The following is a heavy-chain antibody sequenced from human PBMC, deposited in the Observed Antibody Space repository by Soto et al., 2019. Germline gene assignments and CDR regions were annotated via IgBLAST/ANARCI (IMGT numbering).Heavy chain of an antibody. CDR2: IWHDGNNK. Sequence: LRLSCAASGFTFSNYGMHWVRQAPGKGLEWVAIIWHDGNNKYYADSVRGRFIISRDNSKTRLYLQMNSLRAEDTAVYYCASALVGASDSYGLDVWGQGTPVTVSS. CDR1: GFTFSNYG. V-gene: IGHV3-33*01. CDR3: ASALVGASDSYGLDV. D-gene: IGHD1-26*01. J-gene: IGHJ6*02.